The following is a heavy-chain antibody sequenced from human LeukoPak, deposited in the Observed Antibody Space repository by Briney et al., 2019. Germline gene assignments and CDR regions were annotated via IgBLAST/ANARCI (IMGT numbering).Heavy chain of an antibody. D-gene: IGHD6-19*01. CDR3: ARDVHSSGWYVGSGYFDY. Sequence: PGGSLRLSCAASGFTFSSYSMNWVRQAPGKGLEWVSSISSSSSYIYYADSVKGRFTISRDNAKNSLYLQMNSLRAEDTAVYYCARDVHSSGWYVGSGYFDYWGQGTLVTVSS. CDR1: GFTFSSYS. J-gene: IGHJ4*02. V-gene: IGHV3-21*01. CDR2: ISSSSSYI.